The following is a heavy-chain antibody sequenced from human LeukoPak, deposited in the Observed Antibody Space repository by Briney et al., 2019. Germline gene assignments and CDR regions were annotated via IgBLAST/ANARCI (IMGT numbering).Heavy chain of an antibody. CDR1: GGTFNNYN. D-gene: IGHD3-10*01. Sequence: SVKVSCKASGGTFNNYNINWVRQAPGQGLEWMGTIIPSFGIPSYAEKFKGRVTITADKSTSAAYLELSSLRAEDTAVYYCAREFWGTMVRGGAMDVWGLGTPVTVSS. CDR2: IIPSFGIP. J-gene: IGHJ6*02. CDR3: AREFWGTMVRGGAMDV. V-gene: IGHV1-69*02.